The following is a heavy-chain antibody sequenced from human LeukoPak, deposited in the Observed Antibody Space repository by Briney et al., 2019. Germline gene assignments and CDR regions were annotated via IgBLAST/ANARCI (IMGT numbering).Heavy chain of an antibody. D-gene: IGHD3-10*01. Sequence: GGSLRLSCAASGFTFSSYGMHWVRQAPGKGLEWVAVISYDGSNKYYADSVKGRFTISRDNSKNTLCLQMNSLRAEDTAVYYCARVGGSGSYYPYDYWGQGTLVTVSS. J-gene: IGHJ4*02. CDR3: ARVGGSGSYYPYDY. CDR1: GFTFSSYG. V-gene: IGHV3-30*03. CDR2: ISYDGSNK.